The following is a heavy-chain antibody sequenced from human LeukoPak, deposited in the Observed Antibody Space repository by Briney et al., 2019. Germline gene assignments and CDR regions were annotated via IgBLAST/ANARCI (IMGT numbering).Heavy chain of an antibody. Sequence: PSETLSLTCTVSGGSISSGGYYWSWIRQHPGKGLEWIGYIYYSGSTYYNPSLKSRVTISVDTSKNQFSLKLNSVTAADTAVYYCARGGLFGVYYFDYWGQGTLVTVSS. CDR3: ARGGLFGVYYFDY. CDR2: IYYSGST. V-gene: IGHV4-31*03. D-gene: IGHD3-3*01. CDR1: GGSISSGGYY. J-gene: IGHJ4*02.